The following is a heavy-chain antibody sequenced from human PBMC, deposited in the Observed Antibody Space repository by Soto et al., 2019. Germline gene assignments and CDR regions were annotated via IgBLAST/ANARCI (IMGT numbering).Heavy chain of an antibody. V-gene: IGHV3-15*01. CDR1: GFTFSDAW. CDR3: RTQWLY. D-gene: IGHD2-8*01. J-gene: IGHJ1*01. Sequence: PRGSLRLSCAASGFTFSDAWMSWVRQAPGKGLEWVGLIKKKTDGGTTDYAAPVKGRFTISRDDSKNTVYLQMSSLKTEYTAVYYRRTQWLYWGQRTLVIVSS. CDR2: IKKKTDGGTT.